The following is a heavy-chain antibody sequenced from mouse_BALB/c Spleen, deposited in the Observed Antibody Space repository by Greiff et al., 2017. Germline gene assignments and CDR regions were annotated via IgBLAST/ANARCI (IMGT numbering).Heavy chain of an antibody. J-gene: IGHJ2*01. V-gene: IGHV1-69*02. Sequence: QVQLQQPGAELVRPGASVKLSCKASGYTFTSYWINWVKQRPGQGLEWIGNIYPSDSYTNYNQKFKDKATLTVDKSSSTAYMQLSSPTSEDSAVYYCTRFGITTHYWGQGTTLTVSS. CDR3: TRFGITTHY. CDR2: IYPSDSYT. CDR1: GYTFTSYW. D-gene: IGHD2-4*01.